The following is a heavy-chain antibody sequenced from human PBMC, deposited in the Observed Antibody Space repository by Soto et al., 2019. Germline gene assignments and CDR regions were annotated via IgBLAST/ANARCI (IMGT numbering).Heavy chain of an antibody. Sequence: EVQLLESGGGLVQPGGSLRLSCAASGFTFSSYGMSWVRQAPGKGLEWVSALSGSTGSTYYADSVEGRFTISRDTAKNALYLQRDSLRAEDTAIYYCAKAGGAYYYFDSWGQGTLVTVSS. D-gene: IGHD2-21*01. CDR2: LSGSTGST. V-gene: IGHV3-23*01. CDR1: GFTFSSYG. CDR3: AKAGGAYYYFDS. J-gene: IGHJ4*02.